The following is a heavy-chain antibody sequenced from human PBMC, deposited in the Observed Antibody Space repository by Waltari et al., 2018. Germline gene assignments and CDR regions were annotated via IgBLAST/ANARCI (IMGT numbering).Heavy chain of an antibody. CDR3: ARAGLGSPSQWLQLFDS. Sequence: EVQLVESGGGLIQPGGSPRLSCEGSGFRVSYNYMSWVRQAPGKGLEWVSVIHAGGNTYYGDSVKGRFTISRDISKNTVYLQMNSLTVEDSAMYYCARAGLGSPSQWLQLFDSWGQGTLVTVSS. D-gene: IGHD5-12*01. CDR2: IHAGGNT. J-gene: IGHJ4*02. CDR1: GFRVSYNY. V-gene: IGHV3-53*01.